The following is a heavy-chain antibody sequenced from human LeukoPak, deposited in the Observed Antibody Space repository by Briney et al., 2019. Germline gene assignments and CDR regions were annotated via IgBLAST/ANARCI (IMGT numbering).Heavy chain of an antibody. D-gene: IGHD2-15*01. CDR1: GYTFTTYY. V-gene: IGHV1-46*01. CDR3: ARDMGYCSGGSCSTRYYYYYMDV. CDR2: INPSGGST. J-gene: IGHJ6*03. Sequence: EASVKVSCKASGYTFTTYYMHWVRQAPGQGLEWMGVINPSGGSTSYAQKFQGRVTMTRDTSISTAYMELSRLRSDDTAVYYCARDMGYCSGGSCSTRYYYYYMDVWGKGTTVTISS.